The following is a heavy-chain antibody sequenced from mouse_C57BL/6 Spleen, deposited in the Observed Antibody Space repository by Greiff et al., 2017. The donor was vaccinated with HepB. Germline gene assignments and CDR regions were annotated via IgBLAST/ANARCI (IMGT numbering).Heavy chain of an antibody. J-gene: IGHJ2*01. Sequence: VQLQQSGAELMKPGASVKLSCKATGYTFTGYWIEWVKQRPGHGLEWIGEILPGSGSTNYNEKFKGKATFTADTSSNTAYMQLSSLTTEDSAIYYCARLNMYYYGSSYSYFDYWGQGTTLTVSS. CDR3: ARLNMYYYGSSYSYFDY. D-gene: IGHD1-1*01. CDR2: ILPGSGST. CDR1: GYTFTGYW. V-gene: IGHV1-9*01.